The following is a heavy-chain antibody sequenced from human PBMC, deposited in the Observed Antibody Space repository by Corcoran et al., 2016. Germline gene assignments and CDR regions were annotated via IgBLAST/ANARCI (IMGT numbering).Heavy chain of an antibody. D-gene: IGHD5-12*01. CDR3: ARDRHLPRGYSHNWYFDL. CDR2: ISSSSSTI. CDR1: GFTFSSYS. V-gene: IGHV3-48*02. Sequence: EVQLVESGGGLVQPGGSLRLSCAASGFTFSSYSMNWVRQAPGKGLEWVSYISSSSSTIYYADSVKGRFTISRDNAKNSLYLQMNSLRDEDTAVYYCARDRHLPRGYSHNWYFDLWGRGTLVTVSS. J-gene: IGHJ2*01.